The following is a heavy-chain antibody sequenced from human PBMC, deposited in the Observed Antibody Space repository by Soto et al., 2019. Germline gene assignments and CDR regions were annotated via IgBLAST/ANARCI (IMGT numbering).Heavy chain of an antibody. CDR1: GFSFSSYG. J-gene: IGHJ6*02. Sequence: GGSLILSCTVSGFSFSSYGMHWVRQAPGKGLEWVAVMSYNGDNKYYADSVSGRFTISRDNSKNTLYLQMNSLRADDTAVYYCAKDFSSGPPYYYGMDVWGQGTTVTVSS. CDR2: MSYNGDNK. D-gene: IGHD6-19*01. CDR3: AKDFSSGPPYYYGMDV. V-gene: IGHV3-30*18.